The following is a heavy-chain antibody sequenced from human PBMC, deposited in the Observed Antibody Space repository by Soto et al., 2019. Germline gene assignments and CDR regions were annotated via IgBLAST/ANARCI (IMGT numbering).Heavy chain of an antibody. CDR2: IIPIFGTA. CDR1: GGTFSSYA. V-gene: IGHV1-69*06. J-gene: IGHJ4*02. CDR3: ARAGVRGVIKAPPNY. D-gene: IGHD3-10*01. Sequence: VKVSCKASGGTFSSYAISWVRQAPGQGLEWMGGIIPIFGTANYAQKFQGRVTITADKSTSTAYMELSSLRSEDTAVYYCARAGVRGVIKAPPNYWGQGTLVTVSS.